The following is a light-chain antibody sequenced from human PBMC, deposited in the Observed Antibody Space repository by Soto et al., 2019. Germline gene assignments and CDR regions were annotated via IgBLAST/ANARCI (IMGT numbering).Light chain of an antibody. Sequence: EIVLTQSPATLSLSPGERATLSCRASQSVSNYLAWYQQKPGQAPRLLIYDASNRATGIPARFSGSRSGTDFPLTIRSLEPEDFAVYYCQQRSNWPLLTFGGGTKVEIK. J-gene: IGKJ4*01. CDR3: QQRSNWPLLT. CDR1: QSVSNY. V-gene: IGKV3-11*01. CDR2: DAS.